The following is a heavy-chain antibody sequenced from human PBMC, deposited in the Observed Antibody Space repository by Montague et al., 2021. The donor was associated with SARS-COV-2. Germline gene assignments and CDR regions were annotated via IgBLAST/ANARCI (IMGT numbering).Heavy chain of an antibody. J-gene: IGHJ4*02. CDR3: ARHGKTRIAMIVVVIGYFDY. CDR1: GFTFSSYAMH. V-gene: IGHV4-39*01. D-gene: IGHD3-22*01. Sequence: LRLSCAASGFTFSSYAMHWVRQAPGKGLEWIGSIYYSGSTYYNPSLKSRVTISVDTSKNQFSLKLSSVTAADTAVYYCARHGKTRIAMIVVVIGYFDYWGQGTLVTVSS. CDR2: IYYSGST.